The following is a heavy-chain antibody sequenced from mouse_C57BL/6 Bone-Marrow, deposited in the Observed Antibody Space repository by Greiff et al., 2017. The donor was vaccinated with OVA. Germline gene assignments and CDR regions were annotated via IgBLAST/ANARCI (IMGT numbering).Heavy chain of an antibody. Sequence: QVQLQQPGAELVMPGASVTLSCKASGYTFTSYWMHWVKQRPGQGLEWIGEIDPSDSYTNYNQKFKGKSTLTVDKSSSTAYMQLSSLTSEDSAVYYCAREGRLEGFYYFDYWGQGTTLTVSS. CDR3: AREGRLEGFYYFDY. CDR2: IDPSDSYT. CDR1: GYTFTSYW. V-gene: IGHV1-69*01. J-gene: IGHJ2*01. D-gene: IGHD1-1*01.